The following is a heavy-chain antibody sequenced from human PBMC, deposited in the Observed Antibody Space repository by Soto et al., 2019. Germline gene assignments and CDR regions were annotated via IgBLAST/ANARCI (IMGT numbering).Heavy chain of an antibody. CDR3: AKFGGGYFDY. J-gene: IGHJ4*03. CDR2: ISYVGSDK. D-gene: IGHD3-16*01. V-gene: IGHV3-30*18. CDR1: GFTFSSYN. Sequence: QVQLVESGGGVVQPGRSLRLSCAASGFTFSSYNMHWVRQAPGKGLEWVAVISYVGSDKFYADSVKGRFSVSRDNSNNTLFLQVNNLKPAHTAVYYCAKFGGGYFDYWGHGTLVTVSP.